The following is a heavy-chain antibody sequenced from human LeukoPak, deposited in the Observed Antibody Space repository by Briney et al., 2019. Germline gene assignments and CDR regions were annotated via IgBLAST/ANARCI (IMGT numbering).Heavy chain of an antibody. CDR1: GFTFSSYS. V-gene: IGHV3-21*01. J-gene: IGHJ5*02. CDR2: ISSSSSYI. D-gene: IGHD3-10*01. CDR3: ARAANMGWFGGIDWFDP. Sequence: GGSLRLSCAASGFTFSSYSMNWVRQAPGKGLEWVSSISSSSSYIYYADSVKGRFTISRDNAKNSLYLQMNSLRAEDTAVYYCARAANMGWFGGIDWFDPWGQGTLVTVSS.